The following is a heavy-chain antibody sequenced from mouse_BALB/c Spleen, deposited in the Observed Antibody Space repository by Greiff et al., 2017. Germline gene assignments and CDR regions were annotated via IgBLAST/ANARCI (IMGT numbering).Heavy chain of an antibody. D-gene: IGHD1-1*01. Sequence: VQLQQSGAELVRPGALVKLSCKASGFNIKDYYMHWVKQRPEQGLEWIGWIDPENGNTIYDPKFQGKASITADTSSNTAYLQLSSLTSEDTAVYYCARGHYYVSSYEAYGGQGTLVTVSA. V-gene: IGHV14-1*02. CDR1: GFNIKDYY. J-gene: IGHJ3*01. CDR3: ARGHYYVSSYEAY. CDR2: IDPENGNT.